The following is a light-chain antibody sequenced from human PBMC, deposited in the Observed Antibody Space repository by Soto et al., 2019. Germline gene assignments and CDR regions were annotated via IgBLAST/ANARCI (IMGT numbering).Light chain of an antibody. CDR3: QQSYSTPVD. J-gene: IGKJ2*01. CDR1: QSISSY. V-gene: IGKV1-39*01. CDR2: AAS. Sequence: DIQMTQSPSSLSASVGDRVTSTCRASQSISSYLNWYQHKPGKAPRLLIYAASSLQSGVPSRFSGSGSGTDFTLTISSLQPEDSAAYYCQQSYSTPVDFGQGTKLEIK.